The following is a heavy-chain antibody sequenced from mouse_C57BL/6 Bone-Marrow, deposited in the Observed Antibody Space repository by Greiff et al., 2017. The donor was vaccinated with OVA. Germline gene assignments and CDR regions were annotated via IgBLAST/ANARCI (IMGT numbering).Heavy chain of an antibody. J-gene: IGHJ3*01. CDR3: ARDHFAY. V-gene: IGHV5-4*01. CDR1: GFTFSSYA. Sequence: EVMLVESGGGLVKPGGSLKLSCAASGFTFSSYAMSWVRQTPEQRLEWVATISDGGSYTYYPDNVKGRFTISRDNAKNNLYLQMSHLKSEDTAMYYCARDHFAYWGQGTLVTVSA. CDR2: ISDGGSYT.